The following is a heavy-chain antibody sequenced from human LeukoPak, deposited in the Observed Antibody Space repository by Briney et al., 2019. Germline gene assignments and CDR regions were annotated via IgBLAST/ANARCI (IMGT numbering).Heavy chain of an antibody. CDR2: ITSSGSHI. CDR3: ARFETCSRTSCDDAFDI. J-gene: IGHJ3*02. V-gene: IGHV3-21*01. Sequence: PGGSLRLSCAASGFILSTYSMNWVRQAPGKGLEWISSITSSGSHIYYADSVRGRFTISRDNADNSLYLQMNSLRAEDTAVYYCARFETCSRTSCDDAFDIWGQGTVVTVSS. CDR1: GFILSTYS. D-gene: IGHD2-2*01.